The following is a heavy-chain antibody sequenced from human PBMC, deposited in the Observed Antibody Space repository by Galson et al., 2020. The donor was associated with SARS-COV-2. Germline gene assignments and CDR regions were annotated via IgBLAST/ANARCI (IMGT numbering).Heavy chain of an antibody. CDR3: ARSVGAVAGTLGY. J-gene: IGHJ4*02. Sequence: GGSLRLSCAASGFTFSSYWMHWVRQAPGKGLVWVSRINSDGSRTNYADSVKGRFTISRDNAKNTLYLQMNSLRAEDTAVYYCARSVGAVAGTLGYWGQGTLVTVSS. CDR2: INSDGSRT. D-gene: IGHD6-19*01. V-gene: IGHV3-74*01. CDR1: GFTFSSYW.